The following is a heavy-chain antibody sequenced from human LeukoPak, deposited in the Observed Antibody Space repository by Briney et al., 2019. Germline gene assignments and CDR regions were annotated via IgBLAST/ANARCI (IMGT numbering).Heavy chain of an antibody. CDR3: ARHPLDSTRYGFNAFDI. CDR1: GGSISSYS. D-gene: IGHD2/OR15-2a*01. J-gene: IGHJ3*02. V-gene: IGHV4-4*07. Sequence: PSETLSLTCTVPGGSISSYSWSWVPQPAGKGLEWIGRFYASGSTNYNPSFKSRVTMSVDTSKNQFSLKLTSVTAADTAVYYCARHPLDSTRYGFNAFDIWGQGTMVTVSS. CDR2: FYASGST.